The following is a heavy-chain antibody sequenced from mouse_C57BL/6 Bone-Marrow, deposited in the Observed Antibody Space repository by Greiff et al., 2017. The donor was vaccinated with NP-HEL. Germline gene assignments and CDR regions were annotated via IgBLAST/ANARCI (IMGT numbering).Heavy chain of an antibody. V-gene: IGHV1-81*01. CDR3: ARWSYCVRWYFDV. CDR2: IYPRSGNT. J-gene: IGHJ1*03. Sequence: QVQLKESGAELARPGASVKLSCKASGYTFTSYGISWVKQRTGQGLEWIGEIYPRSGNTYYNEKFKGKATLTADKSSSTAYMELRSLTSEDSAVYFCARWSYCVRWYFDVWGTGTTVTVSS. D-gene: IGHD2-12*01. CDR1: GYTFTSYG.